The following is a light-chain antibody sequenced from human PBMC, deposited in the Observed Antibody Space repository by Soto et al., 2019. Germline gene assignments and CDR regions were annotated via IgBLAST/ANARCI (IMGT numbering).Light chain of an antibody. CDR2: GAS. CDR1: QSVSSSF. Sequence: EIVLTQSPGTLSLSPGERATLSCRASQSVSSSFLAWYQQKPGQAPRLLIYGASSRATGIPDRFSGSGSGTDFTLTISRLEPEDVAVYYCQQYDMSPLTFGGGNKCEIK. CDR3: QQYDMSPLT. V-gene: IGKV3-20*01. J-gene: IGKJ4*01.